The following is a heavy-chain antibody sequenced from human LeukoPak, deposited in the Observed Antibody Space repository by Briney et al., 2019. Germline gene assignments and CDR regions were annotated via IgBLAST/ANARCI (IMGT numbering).Heavy chain of an antibody. D-gene: IGHD6-19*01. CDR2: IYYSGST. J-gene: IGHJ4*02. CDR3: ARRWGTVVAFDY. Sequence: SQTLSLTCTVSGGSISSGSYYWSWIRQPPGKGLEWIGYIYYSGSTNYNPSLKSRVTISVDTSKNQFSLKLSSVTAADTAVYYCARRWGTVVAFDYWGQGTLVTVSS. V-gene: IGHV4-61*09. CDR1: GGSISSGSYY.